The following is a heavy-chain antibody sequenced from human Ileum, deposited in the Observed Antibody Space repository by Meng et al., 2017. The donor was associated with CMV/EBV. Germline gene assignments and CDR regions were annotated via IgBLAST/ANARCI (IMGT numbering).Heavy chain of an antibody. D-gene: IGHD6-13*01. CDR3: ARDLGGQPRAFDI. V-gene: IGHV3-66*02. J-gene: IGHJ3*02. Sequence: GESLKISCAASGFTVISNYMSWVRQAPGKGLEWVSLIFSDGNTYYADSVRGRFTISRDISKNTLYLQMNSLRAEDTAVYYCARDLGGQPRAFDIWGQGTMVTVSS. CDR1: GFTVISNY. CDR2: IFSDGNT.